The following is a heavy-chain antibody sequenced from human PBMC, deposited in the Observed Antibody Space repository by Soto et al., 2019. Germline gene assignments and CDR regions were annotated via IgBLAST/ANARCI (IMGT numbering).Heavy chain of an antibody. CDR3: ASVRVSMIVLVTDAFDI. J-gene: IGHJ3*02. V-gene: IGHV5-10-1*01. Sequence: GESLKISCKGSGYSFTSYWISWVRQMPGKGLEWMGRIDPSDSYTNYSPSFQGHVTISADKSISTAYLQWSSLKASDTAMYYCASVRVSMIVLVTDAFDICGEGTMATVSS. D-gene: IGHD3-22*01. CDR1: GYSFTSYW. CDR2: IDPSDSYT.